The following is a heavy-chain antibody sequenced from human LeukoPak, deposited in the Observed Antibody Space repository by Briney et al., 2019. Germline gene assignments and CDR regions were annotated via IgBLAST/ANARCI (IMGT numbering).Heavy chain of an antibody. V-gene: IGHV3-30-3*01. J-gene: IGHJ5*02. Sequence: GGSLRLSCAASGFTFSSYAMHWVRQAPGKGLEWVAVISYDGSNKYYADSVKGRFTISRDNSKNTLYLQMNSLRAEDTAVYYCARASGWYKDPWFDPWGQGTLVTVSS. CDR2: ISYDGSNK. CDR1: GFTFSSYA. CDR3: ARASGWYKDPWFDP. D-gene: IGHD6-19*01.